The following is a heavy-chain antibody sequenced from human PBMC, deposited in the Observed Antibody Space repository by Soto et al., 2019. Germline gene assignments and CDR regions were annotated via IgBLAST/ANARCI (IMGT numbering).Heavy chain of an antibody. CDR2: IYYSGST. V-gene: IGHV4-31*03. CDR3: CRGGVIVYNWFDP. CDR1: GGSISSGGYY. D-gene: IGHD3-16*02. J-gene: IGHJ5*02. Sequence: SETLSLTCTVSGGSISSGGYYWSWIRQHPGKGLEWIGYIYYSGSTYYNPSLKSRVTISVDTSKKQFSLKLSSVTAADTALYYCCRGGVIVYNWFDPWGQGTLVTVSS.